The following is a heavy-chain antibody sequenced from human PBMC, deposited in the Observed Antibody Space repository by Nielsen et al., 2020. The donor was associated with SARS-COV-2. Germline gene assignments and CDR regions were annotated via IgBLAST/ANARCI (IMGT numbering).Heavy chain of an antibody. V-gene: IGHV3-53*01. J-gene: IGHJ4*02. CDR3: AKGVGYCTNGVCAGYYFDY. D-gene: IGHD2-8*01. CDR1: GFTVSSNY. Sequence: GGSLRLSCAASGFTVSSNYMSWVRQAPGKGLEWVSVIYSGGSTYYADSVKGRFTIPRDNSKNTLYLQMNSLRAEDTAVYYCAKGVGYCTNGVCAGYYFDYWGQGTLVTVSS. CDR2: IYSGGST.